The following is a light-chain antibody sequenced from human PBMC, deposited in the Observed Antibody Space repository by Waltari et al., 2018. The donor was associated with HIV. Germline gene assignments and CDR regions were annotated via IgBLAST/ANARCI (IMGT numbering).Light chain of an antibody. J-gene: IGKJ4*01. Sequence: DTVMSQTPDSLAVSLCERATTTCESSQSVLASSKNKNFLAWYQQKPGQPPKLLIYWTSTRQSGVPDRFSGSGSGTDFTLTISSLQAEDVAVYYCQQYYLNPLTFGGGTKVVIK. CDR3: QQYYLNPLT. CDR2: WTS. CDR1: QSVLASSKNKNF. V-gene: IGKV4-1*01.